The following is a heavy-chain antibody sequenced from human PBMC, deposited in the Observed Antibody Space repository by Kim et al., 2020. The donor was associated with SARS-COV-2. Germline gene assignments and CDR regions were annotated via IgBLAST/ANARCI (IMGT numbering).Heavy chain of an antibody. CDR2: INAATGTP. J-gene: IGHJ6*02. V-gene: IGHV1-3*01. Sequence: ASVKVSCKASGDTFTDYAIHWVRQAPGQRLEWLGWINAATGTPKYSQKFQGRLTITRDTSAATAYMELSSLRSEDTAVYYCTRGFLMVREIIVYYYYYGLDLWGQGTTVTVSS. CDR1: GDTFTDYA. D-gene: IGHD3-10*01. CDR3: TRGFLMVREIIVYYYYYGLDL.